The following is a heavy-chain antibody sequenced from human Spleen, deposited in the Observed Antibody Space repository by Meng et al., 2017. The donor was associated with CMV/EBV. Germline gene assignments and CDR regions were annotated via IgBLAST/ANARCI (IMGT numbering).Heavy chain of an antibody. D-gene: IGHD3-22*01. CDR3: ARVPDSSGGEAFDI. V-gene: IGHV4-59*01. CDR1: GGSISSYY. CDR2: IYYSGST. J-gene: IGHJ3*02. Sequence: GSLRLSCTVSGGSISSYYWSWIRQPPGKGLEWIGYIYYSGSTNYNPSLKSRVTISVDTSKNQFSLKLSSVTAADTAVYYCARVPDSSGGEAFDIWGQGTMVTVSS.